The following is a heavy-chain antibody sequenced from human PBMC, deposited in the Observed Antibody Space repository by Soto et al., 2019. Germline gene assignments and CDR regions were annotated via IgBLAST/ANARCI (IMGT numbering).Heavy chain of an antibody. V-gene: IGHV1-3*04. CDR1: GFTFSHHS. CDR3: VRGKEAVVWFHP. Sequence: QVQLVQSGAEVTKPGASVQVSCKASGFTFSHHSIHWVRQAPGQRLEWMGWINSDTGYTKYSQKFPARLTITWDSSAKTAYMELSSLQSEDTAVYYCVRGKEAVVWFHPWGQGTLVTVSS. J-gene: IGHJ5*02. CDR2: INSDTGYT. D-gene: IGHD2-15*01.